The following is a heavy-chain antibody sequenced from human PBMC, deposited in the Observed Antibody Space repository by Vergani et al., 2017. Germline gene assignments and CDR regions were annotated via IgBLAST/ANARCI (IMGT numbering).Heavy chain of an antibody. CDR2: ISYNGNNK. CDR1: GFTLNTYA. D-gene: IGHD6-6*01. V-gene: IGHV3-30-3*01. Sequence: QVQLVESGGGVVQPGGSLRLSCVASGFTLNTYAIHWVRQAPGKGLEWTAVISYNGNNKYYADSVKGRFTISRDNSKNTLYLQMNSLRPEDTAVYNCARDHKASRLDWYFNLWGRGTLVTVS. J-gene: IGHJ2*01. CDR3: ARDHKASRLDWYFNL.